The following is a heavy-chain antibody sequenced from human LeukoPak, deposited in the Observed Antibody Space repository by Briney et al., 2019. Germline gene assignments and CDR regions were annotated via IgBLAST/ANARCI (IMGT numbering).Heavy chain of an antibody. D-gene: IGHD3-10*01. Sequence: GAPVTVSFKFTVYTLTELSIHWVRPPPGKGLEWMGGFDPEDGETIYAQKFQGRVTMTEDTSTDIAYMELSSLRSEDTAVYYCVTLGWFGEAYGMDVWGQGTTVTVSS. CDR2: FDPEDGET. CDR1: VYTLTELS. CDR3: VTLGWFGEAYGMDV. V-gene: IGHV1-24*01. J-gene: IGHJ6*02.